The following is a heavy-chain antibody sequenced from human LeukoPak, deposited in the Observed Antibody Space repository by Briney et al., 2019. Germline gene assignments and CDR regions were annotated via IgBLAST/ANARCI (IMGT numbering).Heavy chain of an antibody. CDR1: GYTFTGYY. J-gene: IGHJ4*02. D-gene: IGHD5-12*01. Sequence: ASVTVSCKASGYTFTGYYMHWVRQAPGQGLEWMGWINPNSGGTNYAQKFQGRVTMTRDTSISTAYMELSRLRSDDTAVYYCARVSGYSGYDEGYWGQGTLVTVSS. CDR2: INPNSGGT. CDR3: ARVSGYSGYDEGY. V-gene: IGHV1-2*02.